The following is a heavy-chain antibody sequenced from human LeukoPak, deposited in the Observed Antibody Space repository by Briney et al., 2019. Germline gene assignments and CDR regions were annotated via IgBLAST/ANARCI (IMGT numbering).Heavy chain of an antibody. D-gene: IGHD3-22*01. CDR2: IYYSGST. CDR3: ARDSRVYSDSSGYYYVGAFDI. V-gene: IGHV4-59*01. Sequence: PSETLSLTCTVSGGSISSYYWSWIRQPPGKGREWIGYIYYSGSTNYNPSLKSRVTISVDTSKNQFSLKLSSVTAADTAVYYCARDSRVYSDSSGYYYVGAFDIWGQGTMVTVSS. J-gene: IGHJ3*02. CDR1: GGSISSYY.